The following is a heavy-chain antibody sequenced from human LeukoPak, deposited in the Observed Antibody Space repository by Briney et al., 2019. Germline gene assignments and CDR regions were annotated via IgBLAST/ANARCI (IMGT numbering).Heavy chain of an antibody. V-gene: IGHV1-69*06. CDR3: ASTPQWLVPQNFDY. CDR1: GGTFSSYA. D-gene: IGHD6-19*01. Sequence: SVKVSCKASGGTFSSYAISWVRQAPGQGLEWMGGIIPIFGTANYAQKFQGRVAITADKSTSTAYMELSSLRSEDTAVYYCASTPQWLVPQNFDYWGQGTLVTVSS. CDR2: IIPIFGTA. J-gene: IGHJ4*02.